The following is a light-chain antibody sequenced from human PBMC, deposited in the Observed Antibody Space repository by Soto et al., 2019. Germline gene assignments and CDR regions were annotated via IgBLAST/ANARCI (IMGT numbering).Light chain of an antibody. CDR2: DAS. CDR1: QGVSRY. Sequence: EIVLTQSPPTLSLSPGERATLSCRASQGVSRYLAWYQQKPGQSPRLLIYDASNRATGIPARFSGSGSGTEFTLTIRSLQSEDFAVYYCQQYNNWRAFGQGTKVDIK. V-gene: IGKV3D-15*01. J-gene: IGKJ1*01. CDR3: QQYNNWRA.